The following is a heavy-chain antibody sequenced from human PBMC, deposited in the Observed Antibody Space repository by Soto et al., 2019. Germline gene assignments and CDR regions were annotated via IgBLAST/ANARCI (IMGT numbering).Heavy chain of an antibody. CDR3: ASRLMREYRYGYLDDY. CDR2: IYYSGST. Sequence: QVQLQESGPGLVKPSQTLSLTCTVSGGSISSGGYYWSWIRQHPGKGLEWIGYIYYSGSTYYNPSLKSRVTISVDTSKNQCSMKLSSVTAADTAVYYCASRLMREYRYGYLDDYWGQGTLVTVSS. V-gene: IGHV4-31*03. CDR1: GGSISSGGYY. J-gene: IGHJ4*02. D-gene: IGHD5-18*01.